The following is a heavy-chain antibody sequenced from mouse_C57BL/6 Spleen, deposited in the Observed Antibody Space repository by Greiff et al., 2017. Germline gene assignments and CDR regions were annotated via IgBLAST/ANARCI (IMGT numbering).Heavy chain of an antibody. CDR1: GFNIKDYY. J-gene: IGHJ2*01. CDR3: ARGWDGCYFDY. V-gene: IGHV14-2*01. D-gene: IGHD4-1*01. CDR2: IDPEDGET. Sequence: VQLHQSGAELVKPGASVKLSCTASGFNIKDYYMHWVKQRTEQGLEWIGRIDPEDGETKYAPKFQGKATITADKSSSTAYMKLSSLTSEDSAVYVCARGWDGCYFDYWGQGTTLTVSS.